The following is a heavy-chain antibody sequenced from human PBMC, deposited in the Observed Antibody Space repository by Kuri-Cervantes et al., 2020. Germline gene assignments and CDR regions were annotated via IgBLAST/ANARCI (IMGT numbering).Heavy chain of an antibody. CDR3: ARVRAVAGKRHYYYYYGMDV. CDR2: IYYSGST. CDR1: GGSISSYY. V-gene: IGHV4-59*01. Sequence: LRLSCTVSGGSISSYYWSWIRQPPGKGLEWIGYIYYSGSTNYNPSLKSRVTISVDTSKNQFSLKLSSVTAADTAVYYCARVRAVAGKRHYYYYYGMDVWGQGTTVTVSS. J-gene: IGHJ6*02. D-gene: IGHD6-19*01.